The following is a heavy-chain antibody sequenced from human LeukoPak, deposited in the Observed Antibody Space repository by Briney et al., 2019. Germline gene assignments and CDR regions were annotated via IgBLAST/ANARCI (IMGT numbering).Heavy chain of an antibody. Sequence: ASVKVSCKASGYTFTSYGLSWVRQAPGQGLEWMGWISAYNGNTNYAQKLQGRVTMTTDTSTSTAYMELRSLRSDDTAVYYCAREMIVVVTATYYFDYWGQGTLVTVSS. V-gene: IGHV1-18*01. CDR2: ISAYNGNT. J-gene: IGHJ4*02. D-gene: IGHD2-21*02. CDR3: AREMIVVVTATYYFDY. CDR1: GYTFTSYG.